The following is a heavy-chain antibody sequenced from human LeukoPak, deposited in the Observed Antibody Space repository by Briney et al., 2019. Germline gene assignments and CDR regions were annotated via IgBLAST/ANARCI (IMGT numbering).Heavy chain of an antibody. Sequence: ASVKVSCKASGYTFTGYYMHWVRQAPGQGLEWMGWINPNSGGTNYAQKFQGWVTMTRDTSISTAYMELSRLRSDDTAVYYCARDSAEDYGDYDGAFDIWGQGTMVTVSS. CDR1: GYTFTGYY. J-gene: IGHJ3*02. D-gene: IGHD4-17*01. CDR2: INPNSGGT. CDR3: ARDSAEDYGDYDGAFDI. V-gene: IGHV1-2*04.